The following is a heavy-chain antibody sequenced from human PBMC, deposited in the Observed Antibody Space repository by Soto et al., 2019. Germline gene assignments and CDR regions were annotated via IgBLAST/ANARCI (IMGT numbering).Heavy chain of an antibody. D-gene: IGHD3-22*01. V-gene: IGHV3-30*18. CDR3: AKDLTMIVVVPDAFDI. J-gene: IGHJ3*02. CDR1: GFTFSSYG. Sequence: PGGSLRLSCAASGFTFSSYGMHWVRLAPGKGLEWVAVISYDGNHKYYADSVKGRFTISRDNSKNTLYLQMDSLRAEDTAVYYCAKDLTMIVVVPDAFDIWGQGTMVTVSS. CDR2: ISYDGNHK.